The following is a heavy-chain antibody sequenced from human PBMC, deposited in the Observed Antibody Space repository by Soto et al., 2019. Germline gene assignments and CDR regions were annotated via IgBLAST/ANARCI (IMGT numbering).Heavy chain of an antibody. D-gene: IGHD2-2*02. V-gene: IGHV1-2*04. J-gene: IGHJ6*02. CDR3: ARDIVVVQAAITPGPPYYGMDV. CDR1: GYTFTGYY. Sequence: ASVKVSCKASGYTFTGYYMHWVRQAPGQGLEWMGWINPNSGGTNYAQKFQGWVTMTRDTSISTAYMELSRLRSDDTAVYYCARDIVVVQAAITPGPPYYGMDVWGQGTKVTVSS. CDR2: INPNSGGT.